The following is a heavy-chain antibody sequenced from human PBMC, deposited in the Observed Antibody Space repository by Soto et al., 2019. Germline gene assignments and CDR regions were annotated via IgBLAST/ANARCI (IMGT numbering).Heavy chain of an antibody. CDR3: ARDPLTGAFDY. V-gene: IGHV4-31*03. CDR1: GGSISSGGYY. Sequence: SETLSLTCTVSGGSISSGGYYWSRIRQHPGKGLEWIGYIYYSGSTYYNPSLKSRVTISVDTSKNQFSLKLSSVTAADTAVYYCARDPLTGAFDYWGQGTLVTVSS. J-gene: IGHJ4*02. D-gene: IGHD3-10*01. CDR2: IYYSGST.